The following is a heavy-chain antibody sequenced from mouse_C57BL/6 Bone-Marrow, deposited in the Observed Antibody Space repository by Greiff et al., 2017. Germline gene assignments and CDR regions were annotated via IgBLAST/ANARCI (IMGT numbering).Heavy chain of an antibody. J-gene: IGHJ4*01. Sequence: QVQLKESGPGLVQPSQSLSITCTVSGFSLTSYGVHWVRQSPGKGLEWLGVIWSGGSTDYNAAFISRLSISKDNSKSQVFFKMNSLQADDTAIYYWARDPYYYGTFYYAMDYWGQGTSVTVSS. D-gene: IGHD1-1*01. CDR2: IWSGGST. CDR1: GFSLTSYG. V-gene: IGHV2-2*01. CDR3: ARDPYYYGTFYYAMDY.